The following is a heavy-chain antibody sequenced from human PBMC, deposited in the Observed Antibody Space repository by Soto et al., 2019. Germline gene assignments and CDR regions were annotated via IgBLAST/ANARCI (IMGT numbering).Heavy chain of an antibody. CDR3: ARQYYYGSGSYYGY. CDR2: IYPGDSDT. D-gene: IGHD3-10*01. J-gene: IGHJ4*02. CDR1: GYSFTSYW. V-gene: IGHV5-51*01. Sequence: GESLKIYCKGSGYSFTSYWFGWERQMPGKGLEEMGIIYPGDSDTRYSPSFQGQVTISANKSISTAYLQWGSLKASDTAMYYCARQYYYGSGSYYGYWGQGTLVTVSS.